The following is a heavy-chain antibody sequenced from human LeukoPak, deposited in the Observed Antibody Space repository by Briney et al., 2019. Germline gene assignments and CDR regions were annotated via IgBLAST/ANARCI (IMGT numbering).Heavy chain of an antibody. V-gene: IGHV3-15*01. Sequence: PGGSLRLSCAASGFTFSDVWMAWVRQAPGKGLEWVGRIKSKTDGGTTAYAAPVKGRFTISRDDSKNRLFLQMNNLKSEDSGIYYCTTEVAGFDNWGQGSLVTVSS. J-gene: IGHJ4*02. CDR3: TTEVAGFDN. CDR2: IKSKTDGGTT. D-gene: IGHD6-19*01. CDR1: GFTFSDVW.